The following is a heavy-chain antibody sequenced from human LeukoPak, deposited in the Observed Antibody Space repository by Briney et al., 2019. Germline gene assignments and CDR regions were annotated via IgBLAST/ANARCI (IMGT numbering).Heavy chain of an antibody. J-gene: IGHJ4*02. CDR2: ISGSGGST. CDR3: AKVRITIFGVDYLDY. V-gene: IGHV3-23*01. CDR1: GFTFSSYA. Sequence: PGGSLRLSCAASGFTFSSYAMSWVRQAPGKGLEWVSSISGSGGSTYYADSVKGRFTISRDNSKNTLYLQMNSLRAEDTAVYYCAKVRITIFGVDYLDYWGQGTLVPVSS. D-gene: IGHD3-3*01.